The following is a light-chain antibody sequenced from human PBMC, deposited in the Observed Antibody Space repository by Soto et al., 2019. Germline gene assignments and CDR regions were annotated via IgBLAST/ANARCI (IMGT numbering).Light chain of an antibody. CDR2: GAS. J-gene: IGKJ1*01. CDR3: HQRQSWPRT. Sequence: EIVLTQSPATLSLSPGERATLSCRASQSVSGYLAWYQQKPGQAPRLLIYGASNRATGIPDRFSGSGSGTDFTLTISSLEPEDVALYYCHQRQSWPRTFGQGTKVDIK. V-gene: IGKV3-11*01. CDR1: QSVSGY.